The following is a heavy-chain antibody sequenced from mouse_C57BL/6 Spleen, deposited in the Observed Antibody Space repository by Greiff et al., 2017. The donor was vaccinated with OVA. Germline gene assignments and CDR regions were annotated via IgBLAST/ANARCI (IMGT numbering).Heavy chain of an antibody. D-gene: IGHD3-2*02. V-gene: IGHV1-74*01. Sequence: QVQLKQPGAELVKPGASVKVSCKASGYTFTSYWMHWVKQRPGQGLEWIGRIHPSDSDTNYNQKFKGKATLSVDKSSSTAYMQLSSLTSEDSAVYYCEIKDSSGYRFAYWGQGTLVTVSA. J-gene: IGHJ3*01. CDR3: EIKDSSGYRFAY. CDR1: GYTFTSYW. CDR2: IHPSDSDT.